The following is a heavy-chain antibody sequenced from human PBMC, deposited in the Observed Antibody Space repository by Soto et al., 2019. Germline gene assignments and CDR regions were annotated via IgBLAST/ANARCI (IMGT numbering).Heavy chain of an antibody. CDR1: GGSISSSSYY. Sequence: PSETLSLTCTVSGGSISSSSYYWGWIRQPPGKGLEWIGSIYYSGSTYYNPSLKSRVTISVDTSKNQFSLKLSSVTAADTAVYYFARHVGGYSYALGYYYYGMDVWGQGTTVTVSS. D-gene: IGHD5-18*01. CDR3: ARHVGGYSYALGYYYYGMDV. V-gene: IGHV4-39*01. J-gene: IGHJ6*02. CDR2: IYYSGST.